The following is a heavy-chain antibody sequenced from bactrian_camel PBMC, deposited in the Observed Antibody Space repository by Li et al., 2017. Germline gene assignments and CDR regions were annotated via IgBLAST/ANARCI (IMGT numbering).Heavy chain of an antibody. D-gene: IGHD2*01. V-gene: IGHV3S31*01. CDR2: IDDFGV. Sequence: VQLVESGGGSVQTGESLTLSCATSGYSYSDFFMAWFRQTSGKEREGVAAIDDFGVYADSVKGRFTISHDNAKNSVDLQMNSLKPDDTAVYYCAVTSLVERPAQGGPRMAPAVDCATLSMVSPDGYWGQGTQVTVS. J-gene: IGHJ6*01. CDR1: GYSYSDFF. CDR3: AVTSLVERPAQGGPRMAPAVDCATLSMVSPDGY.